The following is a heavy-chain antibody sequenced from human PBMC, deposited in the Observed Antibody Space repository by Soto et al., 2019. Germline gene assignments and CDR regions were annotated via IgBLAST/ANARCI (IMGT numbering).Heavy chain of an antibody. CDR2: ISWNSGSI. Sequence: EVQLVESGGGLVQSGKSLRLSCAASGLTVDDYAMHWVRQAPGKDLEWVSGISWNSGSIGYAHSVKGRFTISRDNAKNSVYLQTNSLRPGDTALYYLASGRVYDILNGYYPYFDYWGQGTLVTVSS. D-gene: IGHD3-9*01. CDR3: ASGRVYDILNGYYPYFDY. J-gene: IGHJ4*02. CDR1: GLTVDDYA. V-gene: IGHV3-9*01.